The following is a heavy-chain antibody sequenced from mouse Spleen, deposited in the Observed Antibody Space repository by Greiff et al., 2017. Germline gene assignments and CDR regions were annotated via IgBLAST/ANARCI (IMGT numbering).Heavy chain of an antibody. V-gene: IGHV5-9-2*01. J-gene: IGHJ2*01. Sequence: EVQRVESGGGLVKPGGSLKLSCAASGFTFSSYGMSWVRQTPEKRLEWVATISGGGSYTYYPDSVKGRFTISRDNAKNNLYLQMSSLRSEDTALYYCARQGTVVPFDFWGQGTTLTVSS. D-gene: IGHD1-1*01. CDR1: GFTFSSYG. CDR2: ISGGGSYT. CDR3: ARQGTVVPFDF.